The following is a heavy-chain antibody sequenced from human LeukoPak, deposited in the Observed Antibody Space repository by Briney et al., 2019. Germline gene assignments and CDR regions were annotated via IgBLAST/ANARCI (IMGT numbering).Heavy chain of an antibody. J-gene: IGHJ4*02. CDR1: GFTFRSYG. CDR2: ISDEGSKK. Sequence: PGGSLRLSCAASGFTFRSYGMYWVRQAPGKGLEWVAVISDEGSKKHYADSVKGRFSISRDNSKNTLFLQMNSLRDEDTAVYYCAKEGCGGDCFDYWGQGTLVTVSS. V-gene: IGHV3-30*18. D-gene: IGHD2-21*01. CDR3: AKEGCGGDCFDY.